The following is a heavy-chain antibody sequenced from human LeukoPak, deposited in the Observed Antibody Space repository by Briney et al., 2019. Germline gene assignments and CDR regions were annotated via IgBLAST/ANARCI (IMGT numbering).Heavy chain of an antibody. J-gene: IGHJ6*02. CDR1: GDPITSGDYF. CDR3: ARLGDLGMDV. V-gene: IGHV4-30-4*01. CDR2: IYHTGSS. Sequence: SETLSLTCRVTGDPITSGDYFWSWVRQPPGKGLEWVGYIYHTGSSYCNPSLKNRLSLSVDTSKNQFSLNPTSVTVADTARYFCARLGDLGMDVWGQGTTVSVFS. D-gene: IGHD3-16*01.